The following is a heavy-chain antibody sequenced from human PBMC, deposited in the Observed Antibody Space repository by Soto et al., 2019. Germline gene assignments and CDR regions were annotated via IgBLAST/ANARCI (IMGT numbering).Heavy chain of an antibody. J-gene: IGHJ4*02. Sequence: GGSLRLSCTVLGFTLTNENMNWVRQAPGRGLEWVSSISSRSTFINYADSVKGRFTISRDNDKGLVYLQMNSLRAEDTAVYYCARDPPLSMIVVVGVDDFWGQGTLVTVSS. CDR3: ARDPPLSMIVVVGVDDF. D-gene: IGHD3-22*01. CDR1: GFTLTNEN. V-gene: IGHV3-21*06. CDR2: ISSRSTFI.